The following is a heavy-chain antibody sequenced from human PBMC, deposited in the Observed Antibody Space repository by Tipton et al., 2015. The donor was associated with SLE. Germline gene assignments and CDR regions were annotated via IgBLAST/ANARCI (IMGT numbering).Heavy chain of an antibody. CDR2: INHSGST. CDR3: ARSDYGDWYFAR. D-gene: IGHD4-17*01. CDR1: GGSISSSSYY. V-gene: IGHV4-39*07. J-gene: IGHJ2*01. Sequence: PGLVKPSETLSLTCTVSGGSISSSSYYWSWIRQPPGKGLEWIGEINHSGSTNYKPSLKSRVTMSVDTSKNQFSLKLSSVTAADTAVYHCARSDYGDWYFARWGRGTLVTVSS.